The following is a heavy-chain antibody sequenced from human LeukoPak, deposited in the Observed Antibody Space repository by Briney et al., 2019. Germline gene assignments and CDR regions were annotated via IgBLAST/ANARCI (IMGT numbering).Heavy chain of an antibody. Sequence: SVTVSCKASGGTFSIYAISWVRQAPGQGLEWMGGIIPIFGTANYAQKFQGRVTITADESTSTAYMELSSLRSEDTAVYYCASIVFPVISPLDYYYGMDVWGQGTTVTVSS. CDR2: IIPIFGTA. CDR3: ASIVFPVISPLDYYYGMDV. V-gene: IGHV1-69*13. CDR1: GGTFSIYA. J-gene: IGHJ6*02. D-gene: IGHD3-16*02.